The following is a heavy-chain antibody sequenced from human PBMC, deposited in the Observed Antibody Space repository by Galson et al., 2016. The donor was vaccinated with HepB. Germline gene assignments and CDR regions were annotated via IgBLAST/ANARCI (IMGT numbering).Heavy chain of an antibody. V-gene: IGHV1-18*01. D-gene: IGHD6-6*01. CDR1: GYNFILFG. J-gene: IGHJ3*01. CDR2: ISPYIGDT. CDR3: ARDHTASSLDV. Sequence: SVKVSCKASGYNFILFGFSWIRQAPGQGLEWLGWISPYIGDTNYAPKVRDRITLSADGSTSTAFLELRSLTTNDTAMYYCARDHTASSLDVWGQGTMVTVSS.